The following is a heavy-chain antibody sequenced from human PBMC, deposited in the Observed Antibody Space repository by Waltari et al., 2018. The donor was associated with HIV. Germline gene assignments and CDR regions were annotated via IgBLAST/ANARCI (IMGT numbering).Heavy chain of an antibody. J-gene: IGHJ6*02. CDR3: VRENDFGTIFFNYYYALDV. CDR2: INQDGTGN. Sequence: QLVESGGGLAQRGGSLRHPCTASWFPYSSTWCSWGPPPPGKALEWGANINQDGTGNYYLNSVNGRFTISRDNANNSLYLEMNSLRDADTAVYFCVRENDFGTIFFNYYYALDVWGQGTSVTVSS. D-gene: IGHD3-3*02. CDR1: WFPYSSTW. V-gene: IGHV3-7*01.